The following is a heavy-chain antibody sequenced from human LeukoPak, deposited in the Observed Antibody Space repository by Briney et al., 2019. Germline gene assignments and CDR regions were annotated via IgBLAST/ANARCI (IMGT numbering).Heavy chain of an antibody. Sequence: GGSLRLSCAASGFTFSSYAMSWVRQAPGKGLEWFSAISGSGGSTYYADSVKGRFTISRDNSKNTLYLQMNSLRAEDTAVYYCAKDRSAGFYYFDYWGQGTLVTVSS. CDR3: AKDRSAGFYYFDY. CDR2: ISGSGGST. CDR1: GFTFSSYA. J-gene: IGHJ4*02. V-gene: IGHV3-23*01. D-gene: IGHD6-13*01.